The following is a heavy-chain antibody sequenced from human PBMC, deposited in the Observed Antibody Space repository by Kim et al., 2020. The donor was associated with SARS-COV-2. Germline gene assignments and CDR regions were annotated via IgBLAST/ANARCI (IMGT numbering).Heavy chain of an antibody. CDR2: SGGT. CDR3: ARGTWFDP. D-gene: IGHD1-1*01. J-gene: IGHJ5*02. Sequence: SGGTNYAQKFQGRVTMTRDTSISTAYMELSRLRSDDTAVYYCARGTWFDPWGQGTLVTVSS. V-gene: IGHV1-2*02.